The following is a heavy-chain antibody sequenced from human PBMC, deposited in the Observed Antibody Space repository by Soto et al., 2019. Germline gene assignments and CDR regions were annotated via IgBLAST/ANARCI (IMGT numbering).Heavy chain of an antibody. CDR2: IYSIGST. CDR3: ARIYGSGSYDPPDYYYGMDV. J-gene: IGHJ6*02. D-gene: IGHD3-10*01. CDR1: GGSISGYY. V-gene: IGHV4-4*08. Sequence: SETLSLTCTVSGGSISGYYWSWLRQPPGKGLEWIGYIYSIGSTNYNPSLRGRVTMSIDTSQEQFSLKLSSVTAADTAVYYCARIYGSGSYDPPDYYYGMDVWGQGTTVTVSS.